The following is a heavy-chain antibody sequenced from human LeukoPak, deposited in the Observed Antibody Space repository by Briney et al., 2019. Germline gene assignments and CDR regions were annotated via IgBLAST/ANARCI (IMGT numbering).Heavy chain of an antibody. V-gene: IGHV3-48*01. Sequence: GGSLRLSCAASGFTFSSYSMKWVRQAPGKGLEWVSSISSSSSTIYYADSVKGRFTISRDNAKNSLYLQMNSLRAEDTAVYYCARDQVGYCSSTSCYAYYYYGMDVWGQGTTVTVSS. J-gene: IGHJ6*02. CDR3: ARDQVGYCSSTSCYAYYYYGMDV. CDR1: GFTFSSYS. D-gene: IGHD2-2*01. CDR2: ISSSSSTI.